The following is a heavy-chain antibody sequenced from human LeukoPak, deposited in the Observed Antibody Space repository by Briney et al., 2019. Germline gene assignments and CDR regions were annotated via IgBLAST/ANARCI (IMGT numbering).Heavy chain of an antibody. CDR2: ISGSGGST. D-gene: IGHD3-22*01. J-gene: IGHJ4*02. V-gene: IGHV3-23*01. CDR1: GFSFSSYA. CDR3: AKESFHGGGSGYYPNAFDY. Sequence: PGGSLRLSCEVSGFSFSSYAMSWVRQAPGKGLEWVSAISGSGGSTYYADSVKGRFTISRDNSKNTLYLQMNSLRAEDTAVYYCAKESFHGGGSGYYPNAFDYWGQGTLVTVSS.